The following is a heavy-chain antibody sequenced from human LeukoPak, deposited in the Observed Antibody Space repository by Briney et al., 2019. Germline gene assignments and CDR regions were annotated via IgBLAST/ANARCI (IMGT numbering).Heavy chain of an antibody. CDR3: ARYSGYELEYYFDY. V-gene: IGHV5-51*01. CDR1: GYSFSSFW. CDR2: IYPGDSDT. J-gene: IGHJ4*02. D-gene: IGHD5-12*01. Sequence: GESLKISCKGSGYSFSSFWIGWVRQMPGKGLEWMGIIYPGDSDTRYSPSFQGQVTISADKSISTAYLQWSSLKASDTAMYYCARYSGYELEYYFDYWGQGTLATVSS.